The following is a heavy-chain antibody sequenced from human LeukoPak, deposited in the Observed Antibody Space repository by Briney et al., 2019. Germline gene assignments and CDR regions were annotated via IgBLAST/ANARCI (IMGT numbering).Heavy chain of an antibody. Sequence: ASVKVSCKASGYTFTSYDINWVRQATGQGLEWMGWMNPNSGNTGYAQKFQGRVTITRNTSISTAYMELSSLRSEDTAVYYCARVPANDYSNYDYWGQGTLVTVSS. J-gene: IGHJ4*02. CDR2: MNPNSGNT. V-gene: IGHV1-8*03. D-gene: IGHD4-11*01. CDR3: ARVPANDYSNYDY. CDR1: GYTFTSYD.